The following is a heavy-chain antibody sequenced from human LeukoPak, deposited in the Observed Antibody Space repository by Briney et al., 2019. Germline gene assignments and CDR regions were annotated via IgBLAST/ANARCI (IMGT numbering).Heavy chain of an antibody. J-gene: IGHJ4*02. CDR3: ARRGHGYGSPFDY. V-gene: IGHV3-66*04. CDR1: GFTVSSNF. D-gene: IGHD5-18*01. Sequence: PGGSLRLSCAASGFTVSSNFMSRVRQAPGKGLEWVSMIYSGGNTYYTDSVKGRFTISRDNSKNTLDLQMNSLRAEDTAVYYCARRGHGYGSPFDYWGQGTLVTVSS. CDR2: IYSGGNT.